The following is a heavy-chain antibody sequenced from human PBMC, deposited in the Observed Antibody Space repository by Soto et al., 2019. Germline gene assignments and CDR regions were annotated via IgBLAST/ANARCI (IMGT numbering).Heavy chain of an antibody. CDR3: ARDMYYYDSSGYYPDYYYYGMDV. J-gene: IGHJ6*02. D-gene: IGHD3-22*01. CDR1: GFTFSIYA. V-gene: IGHV3-30-3*01. CDR2: ISYDGSNK. Sequence: GGSLRLSCAASGFTFSIYAMHWVRQAPGKGLEWVAVISYDGSNKYYADSVKGRFTISRDNSKNTLYLQMNSLRAEDTAVYYCARDMYYYDSSGYYPDYYYYGMDVWGQGTTVTVSS.